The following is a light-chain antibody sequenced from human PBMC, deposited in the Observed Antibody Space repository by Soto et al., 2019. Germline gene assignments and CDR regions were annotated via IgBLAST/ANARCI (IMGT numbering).Light chain of an antibody. J-gene: IGKJ1*01. CDR3: QQYGSSPS. Sequence: EIVMTHSPVTLSVSPLEISTLSFRASQSVSSSYLAWYQQKPGEAPRILIYGASSRATGIPDRFSGSGSGTDFTLTISRLQPEDFAVYYCQQYGSSPSFGQGTKVDIK. V-gene: IGKV3-20*01. CDR1: QSVSSSY. CDR2: GAS.